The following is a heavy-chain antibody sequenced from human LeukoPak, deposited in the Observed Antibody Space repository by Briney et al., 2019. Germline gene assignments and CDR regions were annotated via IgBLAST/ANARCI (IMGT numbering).Heavy chain of an antibody. V-gene: IGHV4-4*07. D-gene: IGHD3-16*01. Sequence: ASETLSLTCSVSGVSISSYYWTWIRQPAGKGLEWIGRMYIGGTRNYNPSLKSRVTMSIDTSKNQFSLKLSSVTAADTAVYYCARDLPRENSYAYGFWFEPWGQGTLVTVSS. CDR2: MYIGGTR. CDR1: GVSISSYY. J-gene: IGHJ5*02. CDR3: ARDLPRENSYAYGFWFEP.